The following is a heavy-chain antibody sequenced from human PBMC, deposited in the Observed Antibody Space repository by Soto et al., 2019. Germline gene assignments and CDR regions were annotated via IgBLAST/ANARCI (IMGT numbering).Heavy chain of an antibody. Sequence: QVQLVESGGGVVQPGRSLRLSCAASGFTFSSYAMHWVRQAPGKGLEWVAVISYDGSNKYYADSVKGRFTISRDNSKNKLYLQMNSLRAEDTAVYYCARDREPAHYYYYYGMDVWGLGTTVTVSS. CDR2: ISYDGSNK. D-gene: IGHD2-2*01. J-gene: IGHJ6*02. V-gene: IGHV3-30-3*01. CDR3: ARDREPAHYYYYYGMDV. CDR1: GFTFSSYA.